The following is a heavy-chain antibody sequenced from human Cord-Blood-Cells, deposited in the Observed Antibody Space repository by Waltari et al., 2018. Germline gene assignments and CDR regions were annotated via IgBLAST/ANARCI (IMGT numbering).Heavy chain of an antibody. CDR2: ISSSSSTI. CDR1: GFTFTTES. D-gene: IGHD6-13*01. V-gene: IGHV3-48*01. Sequence: EVQLVESGGGLVQRGGSLRLSCAASGFTFTTESMIWVRQARGKVMGWVSYISSSSSTIYYADSVKGRFTTSRDNAKNSLYLQMNSLRAEDTAVYYCARDLSAVIAAAGEFDYWGQGTLVTVSS. CDR3: ARDLSAVIAAAGEFDY. J-gene: IGHJ4*02.